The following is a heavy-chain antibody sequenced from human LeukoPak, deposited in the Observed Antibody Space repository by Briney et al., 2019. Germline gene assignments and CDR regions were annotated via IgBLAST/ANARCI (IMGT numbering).Heavy chain of an antibody. J-gene: IGHJ6*03. CDR1: GFTFDDYA. Sequence: PGGSLRLSCAASGFTFDDYAMHWVRQAPGKGLEWVSGISWNSGSIGYADSVKGRFTISRDNAKNSLYLQMNSLRAEDMALYYCAASGSYYYYMDVWGKGTTVTVSS. CDR2: ISWNSGSI. V-gene: IGHV3-9*03. CDR3: AASGSYYYYMDV. D-gene: IGHD1-26*01.